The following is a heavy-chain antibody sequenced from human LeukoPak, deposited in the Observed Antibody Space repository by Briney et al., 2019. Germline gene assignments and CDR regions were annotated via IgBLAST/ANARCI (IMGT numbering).Heavy chain of an antibody. V-gene: IGHV4-59*08. CDR1: GGPISSYY. D-gene: IGHD1-26*01. J-gene: IGHJ4*02. Sequence: SETLSLTCTVSGGPISSYYGSWIRQPPGKGLEWIGYIYYSGSTNYNPSLKSRVTISVDTSKNQFSLKLSSVTAADTAVYYCARGVVGATTGLYPDYWGQGTLVTVSS. CDR3: ARGVVGATTGLYPDY. CDR2: IYYSGST.